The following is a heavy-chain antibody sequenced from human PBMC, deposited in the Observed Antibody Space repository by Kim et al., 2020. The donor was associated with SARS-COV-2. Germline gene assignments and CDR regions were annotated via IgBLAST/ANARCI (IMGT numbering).Heavy chain of an antibody. CDR2: ISYDARDK. V-gene: IGHV3-33*01. CDR3: ARGPVDPKDGWYFDL. Sequence: GGSLRHSCAASGFSFSSYGLHWVRQAPGKGLEWVAYISYDARDKFYADSVKGRFTISRDNSKNTLYLQTNSLRVEDTAVFYCARGPVDPKDGWYFDLWGRGTLVTVSS. D-gene: IGHD5-12*01. J-gene: IGHJ2*01. CDR1: GFSFSSYG.